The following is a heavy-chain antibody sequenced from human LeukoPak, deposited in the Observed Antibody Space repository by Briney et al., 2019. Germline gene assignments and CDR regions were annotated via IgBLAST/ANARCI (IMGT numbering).Heavy chain of an antibody. Sequence: GGSLILSCAASGFTFRSYTMNWVRQAPGKGLEWVSYISSSGRTIYYADSVKGRSTISRDNAKNSLFLQMNSLRDEDTAVYYCARAIFYYDSSGYAPVAFDIWGQGTMVIVSS. V-gene: IGHV3-48*02. D-gene: IGHD3-22*01. CDR1: GFTFRSYT. J-gene: IGHJ3*02. CDR2: ISSSGRTI. CDR3: ARAIFYYDSSGYAPVAFDI.